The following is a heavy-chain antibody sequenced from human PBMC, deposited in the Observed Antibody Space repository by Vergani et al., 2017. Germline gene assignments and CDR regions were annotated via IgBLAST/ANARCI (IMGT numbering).Heavy chain of an antibody. J-gene: IGHJ4*02. V-gene: IGHV3-30*02. D-gene: IGHD3-22*01. CDR1: GFTFSSYG. CDR2: IRDDGSNK. Sequence: QVQLVESGGGVVQPGGSLRLSCAASGFTFSSYGMHWVRQAPGKGLEWVAFIRDDGSNKYYADSVKGLFTISRDNSKNTLYLQMNSLRAEDTAVYYCAKDSVYYYDSRGSPRPRTDYWGQGTLVTVSS. CDR3: AKDSVYYYDSRGSPRPRTDY.